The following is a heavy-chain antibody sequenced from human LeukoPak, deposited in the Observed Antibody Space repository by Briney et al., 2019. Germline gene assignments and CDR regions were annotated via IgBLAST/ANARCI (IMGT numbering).Heavy chain of an antibody. D-gene: IGHD3-3*01. CDR2: INTNTGNP. Sequence: ASVKVSCKASGYTFTSYAMNWVRQAPGQGLEWMGWINTNTGNPTYAQGFTGRFVFSLDTSVSTAYLQISSLKAEDTAVYYCAREPRFLEWSRNIYWGQGTLVTVSS. V-gene: IGHV7-4-1*02. CDR1: GYTFTSYA. CDR3: AREPRFLEWSRNIY. J-gene: IGHJ4*02.